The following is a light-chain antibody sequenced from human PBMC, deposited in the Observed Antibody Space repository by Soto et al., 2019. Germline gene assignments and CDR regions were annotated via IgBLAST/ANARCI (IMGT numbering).Light chain of an antibody. Sequence: QSALTQPASVSGSPGQSITISCTGSSSDVGAYNYVSWYQQHPDKAPKLMIYEVSNRPSGVSHRFSGSKFGNTASLTISGLQAEDEAVYYCSSYTASSTLEVFGTGTKVTVL. V-gene: IGLV2-14*01. CDR2: EVS. J-gene: IGLJ1*01. CDR3: SSYTASSTLEV. CDR1: SSDVGAYNY.